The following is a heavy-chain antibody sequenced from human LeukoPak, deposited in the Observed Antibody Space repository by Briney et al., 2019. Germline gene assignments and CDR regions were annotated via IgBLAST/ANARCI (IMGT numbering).Heavy chain of an antibody. CDR1: GGSISSYY. J-gene: IGHJ4*02. Sequence: KPSETLSLTCTVPGGSISSYYWSYIYYSGSTNYNPSLKSRVTISVDTSKNQFSLKLSSVTAADTAVYYCARAGYCSGGSCYSPLDYWSQGTLVTVSS. CDR2: IYYSGST. CDR3: ARAGYCSGGSCYSPLDY. V-gene: IGHV4-59*01. D-gene: IGHD2-15*01.